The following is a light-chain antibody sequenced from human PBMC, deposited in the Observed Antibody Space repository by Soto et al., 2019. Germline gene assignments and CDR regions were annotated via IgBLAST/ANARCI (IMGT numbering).Light chain of an antibody. J-gene: IGKJ2*01. V-gene: IGKV1-5*03. CDR3: QQYNSYPYT. CDR1: QSISSW. CDR2: KAS. Sequence: DIQMTQSPSTLSASVGDIVTITCRASQSISSWLAWYQQKPGKAPKLLIYKASSLESGVPSRFSGSGSGTEFTLTISSLQHDDFATYYCQQYNSYPYTFGQGTKLEIK.